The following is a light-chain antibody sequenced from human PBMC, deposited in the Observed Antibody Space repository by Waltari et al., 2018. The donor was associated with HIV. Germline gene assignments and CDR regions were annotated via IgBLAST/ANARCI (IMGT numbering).Light chain of an antibody. Sequence: EIVLTQSPATLSLSPGERATLSCRADENIGIYLAWYQQRPGQAPRLVSYDASKRATGIPGRFSGSGSGTDFTLTISGLEPEDSAVYYCQQRSNWPPYTFGQGTSLEIK. CDR2: DAS. CDR3: QQRSNWPPYT. CDR1: ENIGIY. V-gene: IGKV3-11*01. J-gene: IGKJ2*01.